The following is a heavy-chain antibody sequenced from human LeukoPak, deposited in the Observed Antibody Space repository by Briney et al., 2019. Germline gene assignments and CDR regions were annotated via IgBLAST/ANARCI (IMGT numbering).Heavy chain of an antibody. V-gene: IGHV3-53*01. CDR1: GNYW. D-gene: IGHD3-22*01. Sequence: GGSLRLSCAASGNYWMHWVRQAPGKGLEWVSVIYSGGSTYYADSVKGRFTISRDNSKNTLYLQMNSLRAEDTAVYYCARENYYDSSGYFDYWGQGTLVTVSS. J-gene: IGHJ4*02. CDR2: IYSGGST. CDR3: ARENYYDSSGYFDY.